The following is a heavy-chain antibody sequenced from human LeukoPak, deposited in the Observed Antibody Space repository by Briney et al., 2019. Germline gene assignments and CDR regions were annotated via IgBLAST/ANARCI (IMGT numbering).Heavy chain of an antibody. V-gene: IGHV3-30*18. J-gene: IGHJ3*02. CDR3: AKAQRGYSYGDDAFDI. CDR2: ISYDGSNK. CDR1: GFTFSSYG. D-gene: IGHD5-18*01. Sequence: GGSLRLSCAASGFTFSSYGMHWVRQAPGKGLEWVAVISYDGSNKYYADSVKGRFTISRDKSKNTLYLQMNSLRAEDTAVYYCAKAQRGYSYGDDAFDIWGQGTMVTVSS.